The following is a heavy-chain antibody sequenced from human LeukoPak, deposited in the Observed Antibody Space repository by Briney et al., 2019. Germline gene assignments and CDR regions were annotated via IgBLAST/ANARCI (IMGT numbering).Heavy chain of an antibody. J-gene: IGHJ4*02. CDR1: GYTFTGYY. V-gene: IGHV1-2*02. CDR2: INPNSGDT. CDR3: ARSTGYSYGFFYYFDY. D-gene: IGHD5-18*01. Sequence: ASVKVSCKASGYTFTGYYMHWVRQAPGQGLEWMGWINPNSGDTNYAQKFQGRVTMTRDTSISTAYMELSRLRSDDTAVYYCARSTGYSYGFFYYFDYWGQGTLVTVSS.